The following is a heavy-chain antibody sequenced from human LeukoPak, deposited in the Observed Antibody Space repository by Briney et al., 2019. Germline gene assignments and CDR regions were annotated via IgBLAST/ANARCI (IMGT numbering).Heavy chain of an antibody. CDR3: TRDGGYSYGQRVAFDI. D-gene: IGHD5-18*01. CDR1: GFTFSSYW. Sequence: GGSLRLSCAASGFTFSSYWMSWVRQAPGKGLEWVANIKQDGSEKYYVDSVKGRFTISRDNAKNSLYLQMNTLRAEDTAVYYCTRDGGYSYGQRVAFDIWGQGTMVTVSS. CDR2: IKQDGSEK. J-gene: IGHJ3*02. V-gene: IGHV3-7*03.